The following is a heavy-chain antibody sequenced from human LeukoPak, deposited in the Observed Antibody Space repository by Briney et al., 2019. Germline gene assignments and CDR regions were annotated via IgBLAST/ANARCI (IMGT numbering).Heavy chain of an antibody. J-gene: IGHJ4*02. CDR3: ARGYHSSSWFDY. V-gene: IGHV1-8*01. CDR1: GYTLTSYD. D-gene: IGHD6-13*01. Sequence: ASVKVSCKASGYTLTSYDINWVRQATGQGLEWMGWMNPNSGNTGYAQKFQGRVTMTRNTSISTAYMELSSLRSEDTAVYYCARGYHSSSWFDYWGQGTLVTVSS. CDR2: MNPNSGNT.